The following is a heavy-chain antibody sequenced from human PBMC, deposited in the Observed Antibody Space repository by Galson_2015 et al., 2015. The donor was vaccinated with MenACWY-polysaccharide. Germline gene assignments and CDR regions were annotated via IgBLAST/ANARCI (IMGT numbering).Heavy chain of an antibody. CDR3: ASRGVVTPYSLDY. CDR2: ITPTGEPK. V-gene: IGHV3-48*01. CDR1: GFSFSSYR. D-gene: IGHD2-15*01. Sequence: SLRLSCAASGFSFSSYRMTWVRQAPGKGLEWLSYITPTGEPKMYADSVKGRFTISGDNAKNSLYLQMNHLRAEDTAVYYSASRGVVTPYSLDYWGQGTLVSVSS. J-gene: IGHJ4*02.